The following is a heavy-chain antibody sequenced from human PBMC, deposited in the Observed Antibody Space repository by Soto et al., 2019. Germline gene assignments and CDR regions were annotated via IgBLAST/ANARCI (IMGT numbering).Heavy chain of an antibody. J-gene: IGHJ5*02. Sequence: QVQLVQSGAEVKKPGASVKVSCKASGYTFTSYNMHWVRQAPGQGLEWVGMINPLGFSTTYAQKFPGRVTMTRDTSTSIVYMELTNLRSEDTAVYYCASAAGRFGELYWFDPWGQGTLVTVSS. CDR3: ASAAGRFGELYWFDP. CDR2: INPLGFST. D-gene: IGHD3-10*01. V-gene: IGHV1-46*01. CDR1: GYTFTSYN.